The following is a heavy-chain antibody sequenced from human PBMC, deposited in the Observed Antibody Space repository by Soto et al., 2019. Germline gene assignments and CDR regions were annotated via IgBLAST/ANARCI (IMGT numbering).Heavy chain of an antibody. Sequence: PSQTLSLTCAISGDSVSSNSAAWNWIRQSPSRGLEWLGRTYYRSKWYNDYAVSMKSRITINPDTSKNQFSLQLNSVTPEDTAVYYCARAGGYSYGSNWFDPWGQGTLVTVSS. D-gene: IGHD5-18*01. CDR2: TYYRSKWYN. J-gene: IGHJ5*02. CDR1: GDSVSSNSAA. V-gene: IGHV6-1*01. CDR3: ARAGGYSYGSNWFDP.